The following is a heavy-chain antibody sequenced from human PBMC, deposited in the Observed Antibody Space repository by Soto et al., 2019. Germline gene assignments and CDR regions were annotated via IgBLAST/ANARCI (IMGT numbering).Heavy chain of an antibody. J-gene: IGHJ6*02. V-gene: IGHV1-69*06. CDR2: IIPIFGTA. D-gene: IGHD5-18*01. CDR3: ASSGYSYGYDYYYYGMDV. CDR1: GGTFSSYA. Sequence: GASVKVSCKASGGTFSSYAISWVRQAPGQGLVWMGGIIPIFGTANYAQEFQGRVTITADKSTSTAYMELSSLRSEDTAVYYCASSGYSYGYDYYYYGMDVWGQGTTVTVSS.